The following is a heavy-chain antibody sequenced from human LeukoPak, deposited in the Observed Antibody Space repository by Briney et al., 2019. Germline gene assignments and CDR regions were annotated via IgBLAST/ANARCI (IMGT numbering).Heavy chain of an antibody. CDR2: IGDSGGST. CDR3: AKGGSLTTVTHFDY. Sequence: RPGGSLRLSCAASGFTFSTYGMNWVRQAPGKGLEWVSGIGDSGGSTYYADSVKGRFTISRDNSKNTLYLQMNSLRAEDTAVYYCAKGGSLTTVTHFDYWGQGTLVTVSS. D-gene: IGHD4-17*01. CDR1: GFTFSTYG. J-gene: IGHJ4*02. V-gene: IGHV3-23*01.